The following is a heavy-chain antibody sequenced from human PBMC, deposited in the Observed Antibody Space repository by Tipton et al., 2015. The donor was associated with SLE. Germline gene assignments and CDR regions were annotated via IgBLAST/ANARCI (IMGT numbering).Heavy chain of an antibody. CDR1: GFTFSSYS. J-gene: IGHJ4*02. D-gene: IGHD2-2*01. Sequence: SLRLSCAASGFTFSSYSMNWVRQAPGKGLEWVSYISSSSSTIYYADSVKGRFTISRDNAKNSLYLQMNSLRAEDTAVYYCAFLVVVPAATGDYWGQGTLVTVSS. CDR3: AFLVVVPAATGDY. CDR2: ISSSSSTI. V-gene: IGHV3-48*01.